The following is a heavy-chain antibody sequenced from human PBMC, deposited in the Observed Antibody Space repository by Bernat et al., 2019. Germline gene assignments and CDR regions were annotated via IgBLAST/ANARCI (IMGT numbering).Heavy chain of an antibody. J-gene: IGHJ4*02. CDR3: ARDSLPRAFFDY. D-gene: IGHD3-16*01. V-gene: IGHV3-33*01. CDR1: GFTFRNYG. CDR2: IWHDGSNK. Sequence: QVQLVESGGGVVQPARSLRLPCAASGFTFRNYGMHCVRQAPGKGLEWVAVIWHDGSNKYYAESVKGRFTISRDNSKNTRYLQMNSLRAEDTAVYYCARDSLPRAFFDYWGQGNLVTVSS.